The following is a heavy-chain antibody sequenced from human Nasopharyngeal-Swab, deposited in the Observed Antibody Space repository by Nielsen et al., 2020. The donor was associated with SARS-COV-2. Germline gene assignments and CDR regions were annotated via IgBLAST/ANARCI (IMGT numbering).Heavy chain of an antibody. V-gene: IGHV1-69*04. D-gene: IGHD1-26*01. J-gene: IGHJ4*02. CDR3: AREKELGTWDY. CDR2: IIPILGIA. CDR1: GGTFSSYA. Sequence: SVKLSCRASGGTFSSYAISWVRQAPGQGLEWMGRIIPILGIANYAQKFQGRVTITADKSTSTAYMELSSLRSEDTAVYYCAREKELGTWDYWGQGTLVTVSS.